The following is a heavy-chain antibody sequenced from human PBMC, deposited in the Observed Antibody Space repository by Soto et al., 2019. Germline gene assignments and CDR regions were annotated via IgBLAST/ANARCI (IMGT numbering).Heavy chain of an antibody. CDR2: ITWNGGST. J-gene: IGHJ4*02. CDR1: GFTFEDYA. V-gene: IGHV3-9*01. D-gene: IGHD6-6*01. Sequence: EMQLVESGRGLVQPGRSLRLSCAASGFTFEDYAMHWVRQAPGKGLEWVSGITWNGGSTTYRGSVKGRFTISRDNAKNSLYLEMDSLRAEDTALYHCVKSRGTAGRPLDFWGQGTLVTVSS. CDR3: VKSRGTAGRPLDF.